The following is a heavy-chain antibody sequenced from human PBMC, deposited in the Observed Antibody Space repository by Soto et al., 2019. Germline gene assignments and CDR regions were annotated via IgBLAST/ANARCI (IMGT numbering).Heavy chain of an antibody. V-gene: IGHV4-34*01. CDR3: ARTAPLRAVYY. CDR1: GGSFSGYY. CDR2: INHSGST. Sequence: QVQLQQWGAGLLKPSETLSLTCAVYGGSFSGYYWSWIRQPPGKGLEWIGEINHSGSTNYNPSLKSRVTISVDTSENQFSLKLSSVTAADTAVYYCARTAPLRAVYYWGQGTLVTVSS. J-gene: IGHJ4*02. D-gene: IGHD2-8*01.